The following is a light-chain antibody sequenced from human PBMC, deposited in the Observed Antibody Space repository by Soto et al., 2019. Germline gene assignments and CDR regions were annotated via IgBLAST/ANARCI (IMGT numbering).Light chain of an antibody. CDR1: QTISSW. V-gene: IGKV1-5*03. CDR3: QHYNSYAEA. J-gene: IGKJ1*01. CDR2: KAS. Sequence: DIQMTQSPSTLSGSVGDRVTITCWASQTISSWLAWYQQKPGTAPKLLIYKASTLKSGVPSRFSGSGSGTEFTLTMSSLQADDFATYYCQHYNSYAEAVGEGTKVELK.